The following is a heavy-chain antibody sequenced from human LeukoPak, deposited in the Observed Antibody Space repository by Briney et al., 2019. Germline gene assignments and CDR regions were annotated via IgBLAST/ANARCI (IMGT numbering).Heavy chain of an antibody. CDR1: GFTFSNAW. J-gene: IGHJ4*02. CDR2: IKSKSDGGAT. D-gene: IGHD2-2*01. CDR3: TTGRTPDF. Sequence: GGSLRLSCAASGFTFSNAWMSWVRQAPGKGLERVGRIKSKSDGGATDYAAPVKGRFSISRDDSKNTLHLQMNSLKTEDTAVYFCTTGRTPDFWGQGTLVTVSS. V-gene: IGHV3-15*01.